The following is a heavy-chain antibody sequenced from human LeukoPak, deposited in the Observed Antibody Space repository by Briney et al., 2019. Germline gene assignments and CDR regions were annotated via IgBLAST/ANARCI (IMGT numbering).Heavy chain of an antibody. CDR2: IWHDESRT. D-gene: IGHD6-13*01. CDR1: GFTFSKYG. V-gene: IGHV3-30*02. Sequence: GGSLRLSCATSGFTFSKYGMHWVRQAPGKGLEWVAVIWHDESRTHYADSVKGRFTISRDNFKNTLYLQMNSLRAEDTAVYHCAKDLRIAAAGYYFDDWGQGTLVTVSS. CDR3: AKDLRIAAAGYYFDD. J-gene: IGHJ4*02.